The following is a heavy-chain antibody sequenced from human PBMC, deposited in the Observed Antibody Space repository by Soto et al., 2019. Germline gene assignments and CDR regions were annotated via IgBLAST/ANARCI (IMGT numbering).Heavy chain of an antibody. CDR1: GGTFSSYT. Sequence: KVSCKASGGTFSSYTISWVRQTPGQGLEWMGRIIPILGIANYAQKFQGRVTITADKSTSTAYMELSSLRSEDTAVYYCARTPGIAAAGAIKYYFDYWGQGTLVTVS. V-gene: IGHV1-69*02. CDR2: IIPILGIA. J-gene: IGHJ4*02. CDR3: ARTPGIAAAGAIKYYFDY. D-gene: IGHD6-13*01.